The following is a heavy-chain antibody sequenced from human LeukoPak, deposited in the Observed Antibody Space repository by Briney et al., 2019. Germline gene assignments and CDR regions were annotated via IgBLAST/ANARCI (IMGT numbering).Heavy chain of an antibody. CDR2: ISSSSSYI. Sequence: PGGSLRLSCAASGFTFSSYSMNWVRQAPGKGLEWVSSISSSSSYIYYADSVKGRFTISRDNAKNSLYLQMNSLRAEDTAVYYCARAGGEQWRAYFDYWGRGTLVTVSS. CDR1: GFTFSSYS. CDR3: ARAGGEQWRAYFDY. V-gene: IGHV3-21*01. D-gene: IGHD6-19*01. J-gene: IGHJ4*02.